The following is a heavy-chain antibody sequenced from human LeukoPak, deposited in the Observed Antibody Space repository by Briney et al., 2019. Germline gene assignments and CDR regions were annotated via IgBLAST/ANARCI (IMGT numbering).Heavy chain of an antibody. V-gene: IGHV3-30-3*01. Sequence: PGGSLRLSCAASGFTFSSYAMHWVRQAPGKGLEWVAVISYDGSNKYYADSVKDRFTISRDNSKNTLYLQMNSLRAEDTAVYYCARVGRRKDIVVVPAANPLDYWGQGTLVTVSS. CDR2: ISYDGSNK. CDR3: ARVGRRKDIVVVPAANPLDY. CDR1: GFTFSSYA. D-gene: IGHD2-2*01. J-gene: IGHJ4*02.